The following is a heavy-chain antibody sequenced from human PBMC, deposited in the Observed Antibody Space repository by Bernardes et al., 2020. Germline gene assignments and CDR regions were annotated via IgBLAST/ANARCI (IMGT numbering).Heavy chain of an antibody. J-gene: IGHJ5*02. CDR1: GDSIRSDTW. D-gene: IGHD3-10*01. CDR2: IYRSGSA. CDR3: VRGPVAYGSGWFGP. Sequence: SETLSLTCAVSGDSIRSDTWCSLILQSPGESLQWIGEIYRSGSANYNPSLKSRVTMSVDKSKNQFSLNMTSVTAADTAIYYCVRGPVAYGSGWFGPWGQGTLVTVSS. V-gene: IGHV4-4*02.